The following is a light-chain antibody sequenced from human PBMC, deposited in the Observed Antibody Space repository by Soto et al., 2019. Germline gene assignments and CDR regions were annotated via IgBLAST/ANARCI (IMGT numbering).Light chain of an antibody. CDR3: QQYNSYSET. J-gene: IGKJ1*01. V-gene: IGKV1-5*01. Sequence: DIQMTQSPSTLSASVGDRVTITCRASQSISSWLAWYQQKPGKAPKLLIYDASSLESGVPSRFSGSGSGTEFTLTISSLQTDDFATYYCQQYNSYSETFGQGTKVDLK. CDR1: QSISSW. CDR2: DAS.